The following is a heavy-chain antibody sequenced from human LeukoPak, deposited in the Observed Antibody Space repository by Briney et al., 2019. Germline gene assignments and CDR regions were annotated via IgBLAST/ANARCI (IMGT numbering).Heavy chain of an antibody. J-gene: IGHJ6*03. CDR1: GYSISSGYY. V-gene: IGHV4-38-2*02. CDR3: ARRVIGWFGTYYYYYMDV. D-gene: IGHD3-10*01. CDR2: INHSGST. Sequence: PSEALSLTCTVSGYSISSGYYWGWIRQPPGKGLEWIGEINHSGSTNYNPSLKSRVTISVDTSKNQFSLKLSSVTAADTAVYYCARRVIGWFGTYYYYYMDVWGKGTTVTISS.